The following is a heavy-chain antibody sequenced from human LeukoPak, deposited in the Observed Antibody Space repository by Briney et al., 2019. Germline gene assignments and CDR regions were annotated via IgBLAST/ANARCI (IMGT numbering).Heavy chain of an antibody. CDR1: GASINDYY. J-gene: IGHJ4*02. D-gene: IGHD2-8*01. CDR2: VYDTGTS. CDR3: TRVVNGGHFDY. Sequence: SETLSLTCTVSGASINDYYWTWIRQPPGKGLEGIGYVYDTGTSGYHPSLKSRVAMSLDTSKNQLSLKLSSVTAADTAVYFCTRVVNGGHFDYWGQGTLVTVSS. V-gene: IGHV4-59*01.